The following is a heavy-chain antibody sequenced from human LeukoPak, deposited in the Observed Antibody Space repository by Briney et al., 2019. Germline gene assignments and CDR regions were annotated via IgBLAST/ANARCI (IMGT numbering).Heavy chain of an antibody. V-gene: IGHV3-23*01. Sequence: GGTLRLSCAASGFTFSSYGMSWVRQAPGKGLEWVSAISGSGGSTYYADSVKGRFTISRDNSKNTLYLQMNSLGAEDTAVYYCAKAKHIVVVTAIQPFDYWGQGTLVTVSS. CDR2: ISGSGGST. CDR3: AKAKHIVVVTAIQPFDY. J-gene: IGHJ4*02. D-gene: IGHD2-21*02. CDR1: GFTFSSYG.